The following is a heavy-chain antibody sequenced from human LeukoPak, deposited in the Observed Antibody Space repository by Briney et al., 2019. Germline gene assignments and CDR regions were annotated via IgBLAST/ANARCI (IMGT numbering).Heavy chain of an antibody. Sequence: ASVTVPCKASGGTFSSYAISWVRQAPGQGLEWMGRIIPILGIANYAQKFQGRVTITADKSTSTAYMELSSLRSEDTAVYYCALLEAAAGTDYWGQGTLVTVSS. CDR2: IIPILGIA. J-gene: IGHJ4*02. V-gene: IGHV1-69*04. CDR3: ALLEAAAGTDY. CDR1: GGTFSSYA. D-gene: IGHD6-13*01.